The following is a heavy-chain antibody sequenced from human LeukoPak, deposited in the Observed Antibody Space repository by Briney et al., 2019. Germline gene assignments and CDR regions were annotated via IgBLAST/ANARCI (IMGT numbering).Heavy chain of an antibody. CDR1: GYTFTSYD. J-gene: IGHJ4*02. D-gene: IGHD5-24*01. CDR2: MNPNSGNT. CDR3: ARRIEMATIKD. V-gene: IGHV1-8*01. Sequence: GASVKVSCKASGYTFTSYDINWVRQATGQGLEWMGWMNPNSGNTGYARKFQGRVTMTRNTSISTAYMELSSLRSEDTAVYYCARRIEMATIKDWGQGTLVTVSS.